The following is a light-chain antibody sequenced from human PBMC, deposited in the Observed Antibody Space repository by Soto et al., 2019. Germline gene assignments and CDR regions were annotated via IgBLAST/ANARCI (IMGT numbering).Light chain of an antibody. Sequence: QSVLTQPASVSGSPGQSITISCTGTSSGVGGYNFVSWYQQHPGKAPKLMISEVSNRPSGVSIRFSGSKSGNTASLTISGLQADDEADYYCSSYTSSTSYVFGTGTKLTVL. V-gene: IGLV2-14*01. J-gene: IGLJ1*01. CDR2: EVS. CDR1: SSGVGGYNF. CDR3: SSYTSSTSYV.